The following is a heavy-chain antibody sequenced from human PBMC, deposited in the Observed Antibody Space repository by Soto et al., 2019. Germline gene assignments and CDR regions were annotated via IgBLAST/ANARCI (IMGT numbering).Heavy chain of an antibody. V-gene: IGHV3-74*01. CDR1: GFTFRTYW. J-gene: IGHJ4*02. CDR3: ARDGIGGTTFRGYLDY. D-gene: IGHD2-15*01. CDR2: INSAGTTS. Sequence: PGGSLRLSCAASGFTFRTYWMHWVRQAPGKGPVWVSRINSAGTTSAYADSVKGRFTVSRDNAKNTLYLEMNSLRAEDTAVYYCARDGIGGTTFRGYLDYWGQGNLVTVSS.